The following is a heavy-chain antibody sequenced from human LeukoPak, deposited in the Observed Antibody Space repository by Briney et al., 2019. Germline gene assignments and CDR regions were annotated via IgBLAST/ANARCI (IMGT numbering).Heavy chain of an antibody. V-gene: IGHV4-34*01. CDR3: ARGDDYKSTLFDY. D-gene: IGHD5-12*01. CDR2: INHSGST. J-gene: IGHJ4*02. Sequence: SSETLSLTCTVSGGSISSNYWNWIRQPPGKGLEWIGEINHSGSTNYNPSLKSRVTTSVDTSKNQFSLKLTSATAADTAVYYCARGDDYKSTLFDYWGQGTLVTVSS. CDR1: GGSISSNY.